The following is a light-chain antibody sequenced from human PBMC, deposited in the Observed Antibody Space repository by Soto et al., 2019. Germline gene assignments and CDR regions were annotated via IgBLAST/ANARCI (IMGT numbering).Light chain of an antibody. CDR2: DIG. Sequence: QSVLTQPASVSGSPGQSITISCTGTSSDVGGYNYVSWYQHHPGKAPKLMIYDIGNRPSGVSNRFSGSKSGNTASLTISGPRGGEGGDYYSPPSTSRSPGVFGGGTNLT. CDR1: SSDVGGYNY. V-gene: IGLV2-14*03. J-gene: IGLJ3*02. CDR3: PPSTSRSPGV.